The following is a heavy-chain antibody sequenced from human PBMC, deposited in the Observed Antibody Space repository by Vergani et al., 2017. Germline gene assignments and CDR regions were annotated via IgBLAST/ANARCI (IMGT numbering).Heavy chain of an antibody. D-gene: IGHD6-19*01. CDR2: IYWNDDK. CDR3: AHRFTVAGPFDY. CDR1: GFSLSTSGVG. J-gene: IGHJ4*02. Sequence: QITLKESGPTLVKPTQTLTLTCTFSGFSLSTSGVGVGWIRQPPGKALEWLALIYWNDDKRYSPSLKIRLTITKDTSKNQVVLTMTNMDPVDTATYYCAHRFTVAGPFDYWGQGTLVTVSS. V-gene: IGHV2-5*01.